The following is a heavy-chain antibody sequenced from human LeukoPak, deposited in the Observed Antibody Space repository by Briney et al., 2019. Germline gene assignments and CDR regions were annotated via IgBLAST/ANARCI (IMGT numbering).Heavy chain of an antibody. CDR3: AKASCSGVSCYDY. J-gene: IGHJ4*02. V-gene: IGHV3-23*01. CDR1: GFSFRSYA. Sequence: GGSLRLSCAASGFSFRSYAMSWVRQAPGKGLEWVSGISGSGVGTYYADSVKGRFTISRDNSKNTLYLQMNSLRAEDTAVYYCAKASCSGVSCYDYWGQGTLVTVSS. D-gene: IGHD2-15*01. CDR2: ISGSGVGT.